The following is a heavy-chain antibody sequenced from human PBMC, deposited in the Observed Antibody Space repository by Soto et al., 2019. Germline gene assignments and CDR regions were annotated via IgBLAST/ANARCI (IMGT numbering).Heavy chain of an antibody. J-gene: IGHJ1*01. D-gene: IGHD1-26*01. V-gene: IGHV3-30-3*01. CDR1: GFTFSSYA. CDR3: ARDKIVGAMYFQH. Sequence: GGSLRLSCAASGFTFSSYAMHWVRQAPGKGLEWVAVISYDGSNKYYADSVKGRFTISRDNSKNTLYLQMNSLRAEDTAVYYCARDKIVGAMYFQHWGQGTLVPVYS. CDR2: ISYDGSNK.